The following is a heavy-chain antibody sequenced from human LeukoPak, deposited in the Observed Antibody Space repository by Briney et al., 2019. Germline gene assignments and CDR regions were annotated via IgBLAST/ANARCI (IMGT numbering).Heavy chain of an antibody. D-gene: IGHD5-24*01. Sequence: GGSLRLSCAASGFTFSSYSMNWVRQAPGKGLEWVSSISSSSSYIYYADSVKGRFTISRDNAKNSLYLQMNSLRAEDTAVYYCARDSDGYTRPFDYWGQGTLVTVSS. V-gene: IGHV3-21*01. J-gene: IGHJ4*02. CDR1: GFTFSSYS. CDR2: ISSSSSYI. CDR3: ARDSDGYTRPFDY.